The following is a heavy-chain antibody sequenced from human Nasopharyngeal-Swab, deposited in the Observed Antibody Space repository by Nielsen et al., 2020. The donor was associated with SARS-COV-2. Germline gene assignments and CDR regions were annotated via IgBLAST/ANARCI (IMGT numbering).Heavy chain of an antibody. CDR3: ASGQCINGVCNLTDGLDV. CDR1: GFSITYRF. Sequence: SAQVSCNASGFSITYRFLHWMRHAPGQALEWMGWITPFNGNAKYAQKFQGRVSITRDGSRTTASLELSSLRPDDTAMYFCASGQCINGVCNLTDGLDVWGQGTSVTVS. CDR2: ITPFNGNA. J-gene: IGHJ6*02. D-gene: IGHD2-8*01. V-gene: IGHV1-45*02.